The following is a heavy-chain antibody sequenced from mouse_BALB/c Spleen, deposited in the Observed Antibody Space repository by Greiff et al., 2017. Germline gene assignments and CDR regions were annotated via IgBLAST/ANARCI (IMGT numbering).Heavy chain of an antibody. CDR3: ARYIHYDYEYFDV. J-gene: IGHJ1*01. Sequence: EVQLQESGPGLVKPSQSLSLTCSVTGYSITSGYYWNWIRQFPGNKLEWMGYISYDGSNNYNPSLKNRISITRDTSKNQYYLQLNSVTTEDTATYYCARYIHYDYEYFDVWGAGTTVTVSS. D-gene: IGHD2-4*01. CDR2: ISYDGSN. CDR1: GYSITSGYY. V-gene: IGHV3-6*01.